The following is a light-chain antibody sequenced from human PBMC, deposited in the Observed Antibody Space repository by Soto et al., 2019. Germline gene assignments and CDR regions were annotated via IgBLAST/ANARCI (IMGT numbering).Light chain of an antibody. Sequence: EIVMTQSPATLSASPGERATISCRASQSVRSSLAWYQQKPGQAPRLLIYGASTRATGIPAKFSGSGFGTEFTLTISSLQSEDVAVYSCQRYNDGPPFTFGPGTKVDIK. J-gene: IGKJ3*01. CDR3: QRYNDGPPFT. CDR2: GAS. V-gene: IGKV3-15*01. CDR1: QSVRSS.